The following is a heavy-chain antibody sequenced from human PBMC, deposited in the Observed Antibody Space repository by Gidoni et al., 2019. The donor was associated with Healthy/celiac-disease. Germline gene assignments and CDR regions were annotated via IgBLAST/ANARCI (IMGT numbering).Heavy chain of an antibody. CDR1: GGTFSSYA. CDR2: ILPIFGTA. CDR3: ARGGVLYHCCGMDV. V-gene: IGHV1-69*06. Sequence: QAQLVQSGAEVKKPGSSVKVSCKASGGTFSSYATSWVPQAPGQGLEWMGGILPIFGTANYAEKFQGRVTITADKSTSTAYMELSSLRSEDTAVYYCARGGVLYHCCGMDVWGQGTTVTVSS. D-gene: IGHD2-8*02. J-gene: IGHJ6*02.